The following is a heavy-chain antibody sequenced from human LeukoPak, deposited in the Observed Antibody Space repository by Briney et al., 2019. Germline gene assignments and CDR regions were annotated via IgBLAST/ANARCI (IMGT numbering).Heavy chain of an antibody. D-gene: IGHD6-13*01. CDR3: ARDPWSSSWGYYSYYMDV. J-gene: IGHJ6*03. CDR1: GYTFTSYD. CDR2: INPNSGGT. V-gene: IGHV1-2*02. Sequence: ASVKVSCKASGYTFTSYDINWVRQATGQGLEWMGWINPNSGGTNYAQKFQGRVTMTRDTSISTAYLEMSRLRSDDTAVYYCARDPWSSSWGYYSYYMDVWGKGTTVTVSS.